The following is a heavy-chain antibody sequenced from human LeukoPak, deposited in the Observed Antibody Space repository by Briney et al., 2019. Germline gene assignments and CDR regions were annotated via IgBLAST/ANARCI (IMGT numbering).Heavy chain of an antibody. CDR2: INSDGSIT. V-gene: IGHV3-74*01. D-gene: IGHD5-18*01. J-gene: IGHJ6*02. Sequence: GGSLRLSCAASGFTFTTYWMHWVRQAPGKGLVWVSHINSDGSITSYADSVKGRFTISRGNAKNTLYLQMNSLRAEDTAVYYCARDAVDTANAVWGQGTTVTVSS. CDR3: ARDAVDTANAV. CDR1: GFTFTTYW.